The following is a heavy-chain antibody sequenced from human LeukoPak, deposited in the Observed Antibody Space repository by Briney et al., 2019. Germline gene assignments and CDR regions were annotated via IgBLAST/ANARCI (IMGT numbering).Heavy chain of an antibody. J-gene: IGHJ5*02. Sequence: GASVKVSCKASGGTFSSYAISWVRQAPGQGLEWMGGIIPIFGTANYAQKFQGRVTITADESTSTAYMELSSLRSEDTAVYYCARSGLAKWGYGDCDWFDPWGQGTLVTVSS. V-gene: IGHV1-69*01. CDR2: IIPIFGTA. CDR3: ARSGLAKWGYGDCDWFDP. D-gene: IGHD4-17*01. CDR1: GGTFSSYA.